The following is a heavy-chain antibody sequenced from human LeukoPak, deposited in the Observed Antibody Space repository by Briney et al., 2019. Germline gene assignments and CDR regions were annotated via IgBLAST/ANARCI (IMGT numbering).Heavy chain of an antibody. Sequence: SETLSLTCIVSGGSISSSNYYWGWIRQSPGKGLEWIGSIYSRGSTYYNPSLKSRVIVSSDMSKNQFSLMLNSVTAADTAVYYCARYCSSASCYVLDAFDIWGQGTMVIVSS. CDR1: GGSISSSNYY. D-gene: IGHD2-2*01. J-gene: IGHJ3*02. V-gene: IGHV4-39*07. CDR2: IYSRGST. CDR3: ARYCSSASCYVLDAFDI.